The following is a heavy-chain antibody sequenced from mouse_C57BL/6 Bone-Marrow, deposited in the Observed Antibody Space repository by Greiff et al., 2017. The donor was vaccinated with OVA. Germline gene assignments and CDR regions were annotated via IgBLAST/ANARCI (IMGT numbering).Heavy chain of an antibody. V-gene: IGHV2-2*01. D-gene: IGHD1-1*01. Sequence: VQLKESGPGLVQPSQSLSITCTVSGFSLTSYGVHWVRQSPGKGLEWLGVIWSGGSTDYNAAFISRLSISKDNSKSQVFFKMNSLQADDTAIYYCARALITTVVATGAMDYWGQGTSVTVSS. CDR3: ARALITTVVATGAMDY. J-gene: IGHJ4*01. CDR1: GFSLTSYG. CDR2: IWSGGST.